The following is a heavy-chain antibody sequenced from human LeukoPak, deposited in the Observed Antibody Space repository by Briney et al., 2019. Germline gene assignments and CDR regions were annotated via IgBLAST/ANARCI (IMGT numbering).Heavy chain of an antibody. CDR2: IIPIFGTA. J-gene: IGHJ4*02. CDR3: ARDHRTAPFDY. V-gene: IGHV1-69*06. D-gene: IGHD5-18*01. CDR1: GYTFTSYG. Sequence: GASVKVSCKASGYTFTSYGISWVRQAPGRGLEWMGGIIPIFGTANYAQKFQGRVTITADKSTSTAYMELSSLRSEDTTVYYCARDHRTAPFDYWGQGTLVTVSS.